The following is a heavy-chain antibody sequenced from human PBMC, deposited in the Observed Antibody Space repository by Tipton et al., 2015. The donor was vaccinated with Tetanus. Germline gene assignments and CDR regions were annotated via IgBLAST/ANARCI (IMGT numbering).Heavy chain of an antibody. CDR1: GASISSSY. J-gene: IGHJ4*02. CDR3: ARPPLGYCGGGNCFAWFDC. V-gene: IGHV4-59*08. D-gene: IGHD2-15*01. CDR2: IYYNGGT. Sequence: TLSLTCSVSGASISSSYWSWIRQPPGKGLEWIGSIYYNGGTNSNPSLKSRVAISVDTSRNQFSLKLSSVTAADTAVYYCARPPLGYCGGGNCFAWFDCWGQGALVTVSS.